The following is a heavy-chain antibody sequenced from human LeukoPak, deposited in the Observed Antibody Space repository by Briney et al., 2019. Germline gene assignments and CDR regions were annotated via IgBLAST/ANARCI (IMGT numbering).Heavy chain of an antibody. J-gene: IGHJ6*02. CDR1: GFTFSSYA. Sequence: GGSLRLSCAASGFTFSSYAMSWVRQAPGKGLEWVSGTSGSGRSIHYADSVKGRFTISRDNSKNTLYLQMNSLRAEDTAVYYCARDEIVVVPAAILYYYYGMDVWGQGTTVTVSS. D-gene: IGHD2-2*02. CDR2: TSGSGRSI. CDR3: ARDEIVVVPAAILYYYYGMDV. V-gene: IGHV3-23*01.